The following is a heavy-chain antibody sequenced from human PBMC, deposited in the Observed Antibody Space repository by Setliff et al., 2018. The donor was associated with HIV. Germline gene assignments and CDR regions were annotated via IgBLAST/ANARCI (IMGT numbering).Heavy chain of an antibody. Sequence: SETLSLTCTVSGGSISSGSYYWSRIRQPAGKGLEWIGRIYTSGSTNYNPSLKSRVTISVDTSKNQFSLKLSSVTAADTAVYYCARGVASYYYYMDVWGKGTTVTVSS. D-gene: IGHD5-12*01. CDR1: GGSISSGSYY. CDR3: ARGVASYYYYMDV. V-gene: IGHV4-61*02. CDR2: IYTSGST. J-gene: IGHJ6*03.